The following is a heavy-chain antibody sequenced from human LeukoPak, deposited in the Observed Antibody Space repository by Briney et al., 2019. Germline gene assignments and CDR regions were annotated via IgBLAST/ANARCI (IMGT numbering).Heavy chain of an antibody. CDR3: ARETRYGSGSRIDY. CDR2: ISSSGSTI. Sequence: GGSLRLSCAASGFTFSSYEMNWVRQAPGKGLEWVSYISSSGSTIYYADSVKGRFTISRDNAKNSLYLQMNSLRAEDTAVYYCARETRYGSGSRIDYWGQGTLVTVSS. J-gene: IGHJ4*02. D-gene: IGHD3-10*01. CDR1: GFTFSSYE. V-gene: IGHV3-48*03.